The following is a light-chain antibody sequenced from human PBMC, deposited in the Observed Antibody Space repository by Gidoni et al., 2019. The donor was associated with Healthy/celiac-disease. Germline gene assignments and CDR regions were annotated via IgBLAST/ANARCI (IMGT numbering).Light chain of an antibody. V-gene: IGLV3-9*01. CDR2: RDS. J-gene: IGLJ2*01. Sequence: SYELTQPLSVSVALGQTARSTCGGNNIGSKNVHWYQQKPGQAPVLVIYRDSNRPSGIPERFAGSNAGNTATLTISRAQAGDEADYYCQVWDSSFYVVFGGGTKLTVL. CDR3: QVWDSSFYVV. CDR1: NIGSKN.